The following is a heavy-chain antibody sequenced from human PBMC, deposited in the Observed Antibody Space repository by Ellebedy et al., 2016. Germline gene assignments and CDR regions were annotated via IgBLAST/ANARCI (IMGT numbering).Heavy chain of an antibody. CDR3: AREDILTGEGFGWFDP. CDR1: GYTFTSYA. CDR2: INAGNGNT. Sequence: ASVKVSCKASGYTFTSYAMHWVRQAPGQRLEWMGWINAGNGNTKYSQKFQGRVTMTTDTSTSTAYMELSRLRSDDTAVYYCAREDILTGEGFGWFDPWGQGTLVTVSS. V-gene: IGHV1-3*01. D-gene: IGHD3-9*01. J-gene: IGHJ5*02.